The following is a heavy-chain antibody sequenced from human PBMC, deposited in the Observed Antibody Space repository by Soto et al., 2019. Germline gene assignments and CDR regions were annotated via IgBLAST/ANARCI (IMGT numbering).Heavy chain of an antibody. CDR1: GFTFSSYA. D-gene: IGHD6-13*01. J-gene: IGHJ3*02. Sequence: QVQLVESGGGVVQPGRSLRLSCAASGFTFSSYAMHWVRQAPGKGLEWVAVISYDGSNKYYADSVKGRFTISRDNSKNTLYLQMNSLRAEDTAVYYCARSSSLYSRGRDPQFFDIWGQGTMVTVSS. V-gene: IGHV3-30-3*01. CDR3: ARSSSLYSRGRDPQFFDI. CDR2: ISYDGSNK.